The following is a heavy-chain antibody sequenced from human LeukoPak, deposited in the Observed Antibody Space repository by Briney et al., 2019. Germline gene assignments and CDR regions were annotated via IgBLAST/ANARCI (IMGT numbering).Heavy chain of an antibody. CDR2: IIPIFGTA. CDR1: GGTFSSYA. V-gene: IGHV1-69*05. CDR3: ARNSAITGLFDY. J-gene: IGHJ4*02. Sequence: SVKVSCRASGGTFSSYAISWVRQAPGQGLEWMGRIIPIFGTANYAQKFQGRVTITTDESTSTAYMELSSLRSEDTAVYYCARNSAITGLFDYWGQGTLVTVSS. D-gene: IGHD5-24*01.